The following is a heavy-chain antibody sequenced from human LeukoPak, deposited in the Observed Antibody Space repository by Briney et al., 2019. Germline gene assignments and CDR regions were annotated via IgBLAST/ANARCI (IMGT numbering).Heavy chain of an antibody. D-gene: IGHD1-1*01. V-gene: IGHV3-21*01. J-gene: IGHJ4*02. Sequence: PGGSLRLSCAASGFPFSTHSLNWVRQAPGKGLEWVSSISAGGDFVYYGDSVKGRFTMSRDNAKNSLHLQMNSLRVEDTAVYYCARDHNYAFDNWSQGTLVTVSS. CDR1: GFPFSTHS. CDR3: ARDHNYAFDN. CDR2: ISAGGDFV.